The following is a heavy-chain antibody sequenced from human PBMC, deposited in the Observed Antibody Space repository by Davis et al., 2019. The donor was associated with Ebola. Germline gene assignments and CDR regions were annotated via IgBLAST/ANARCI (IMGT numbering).Heavy chain of an antibody. CDR3: ARDPSGSYYYGMDV. J-gene: IGHJ6*02. CDR2: IYYSGST. D-gene: IGHD1-26*01. V-gene: IGHV4-59*01. Sequence: MPGGSLRLSCTVSGGSISSYYWSWIRRPPGKGLEWIGYIYYSGSTNYNPSLKSRVTISVDTSKNQFSLKLSSVTAADTAVYYCARDPSGSYYYGMDVWGQGTTVTVSS. CDR1: GGSISSYY.